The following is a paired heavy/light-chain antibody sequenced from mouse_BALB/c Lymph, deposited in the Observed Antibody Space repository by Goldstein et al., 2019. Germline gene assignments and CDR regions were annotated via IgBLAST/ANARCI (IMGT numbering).Heavy chain of an antibody. CDR3: AREAANYYWYFDV. Sequence: QVQLQQPGAELVKPGTSVKMSCKASGYTFTSYWMHWVKQRPGQGLEWIGDIYPGSDSTNYNEKFKSKATLTVDTSSSTAYMQLSSLTSEDSAVYYCAREAANYYWYFDVWGAGTTVTVSS. D-gene: IGHD1-2*01. V-gene: IGHV1-55*01. CDR1: GYTFTSYW. J-gene: IGHJ1*01. CDR2: IYPGSDST.
Light chain of an antibody. V-gene: IGKV5-48*01. CDR3: QQSNSWPLT. CDR2: YAS. CDR1: QSIGTS. J-gene: IGKJ5*01. Sequence: DILLTQSPAILSVSPGERVSFSCRASQSIGTSIHWYQQRTNGSPRLLIKYASESISGIPSRFSGSGSGTDFTLSINSVESEDIADYYCQQSNSWPLTFGAGTKLELK.